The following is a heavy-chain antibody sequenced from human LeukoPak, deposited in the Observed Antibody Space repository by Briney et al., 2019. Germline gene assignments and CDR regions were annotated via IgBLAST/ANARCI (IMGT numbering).Heavy chain of an antibody. V-gene: IGHV3-48*01. CDR3: ARDGARGYDMDV. Sequence: PGGSLRLSCVASEFTFSGYSMNWVRQAPGRGLEWVSYIAWDTVTIYYADSVKGRFTISRDNAKNSLYLQMNSLRAEDTAVYYCARDGARGYDMDVWGQGTTVIVSS. J-gene: IGHJ6*02. D-gene: IGHD3-10*01. CDR2: IAWDTVTI. CDR1: EFTFSGYS.